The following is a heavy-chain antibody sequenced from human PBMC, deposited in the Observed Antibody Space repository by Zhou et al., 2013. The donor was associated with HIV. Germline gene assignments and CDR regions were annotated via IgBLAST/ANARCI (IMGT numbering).Heavy chain of an antibody. V-gene: IGHV1-2*02. CDR3: ARGTDSHYYYYYYMDV. J-gene: IGHJ6*03. Sequence: QVQLVQSGADVKKPGASVKVSCKASGYTFTGYYIHWVRQAPGQGLEWMGWINPDSGGTNYAQKFQGRVTMTRDTSITTAYMELSRLRSDDTAVYYCARGTDSHYYYYYYMDVWGKGTTVTVSS. CDR1: GYTFTGYY. D-gene: IGHD3-22*01. CDR2: INPDSGGT.